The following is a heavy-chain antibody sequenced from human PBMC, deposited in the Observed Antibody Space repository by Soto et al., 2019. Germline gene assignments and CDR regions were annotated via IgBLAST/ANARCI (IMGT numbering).Heavy chain of an antibody. CDR2: ISYDGTNE. Sequence: QVQLVESGGGVVQPGRPLRLSCAASGFIFSNFGMQWVRQAPGQGLEWVAAISYDGTNECYADSVRGRFSISKDNSKNTPSLKMDRLRPEEPAFYYCVKEERSSSRDGMEVWGQWTTVT. CDR3: VKEERSSSRDGMEV. J-gene: IGHJ6*02. D-gene: IGHD2-2*01. CDR1: GFIFSNFG. V-gene: IGHV3-30*18.